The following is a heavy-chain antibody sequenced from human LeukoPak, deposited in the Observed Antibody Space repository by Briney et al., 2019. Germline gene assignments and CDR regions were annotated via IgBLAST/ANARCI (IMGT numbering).Heavy chain of an antibody. D-gene: IGHD3-10*01. CDR1: GFTFSSYA. CDR2: ISGSGGST. Sequence: AGGSLRLSCAASGFTFSSYAMSWVRQAPGKGLEWVSAISGSGGSTYYADSVKGRFTISRDNSKNTLYLQMNGLRAEDTAVYYCAKDSGYYGSGSYPDYWGQGTLVTVSS. CDR3: AKDSGYYGSGSYPDY. V-gene: IGHV3-23*01. J-gene: IGHJ4*02.